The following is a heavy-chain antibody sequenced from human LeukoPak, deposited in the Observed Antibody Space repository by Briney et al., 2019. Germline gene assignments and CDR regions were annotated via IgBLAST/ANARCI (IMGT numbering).Heavy chain of an antibody. CDR3: AKEDDFGNHFDY. J-gene: IGHJ4*02. CDR1: GFTSSSYA. D-gene: IGHD4-11*01. V-gene: IGHV3-23*01. CDR2: ISGSSGGT. Sequence: PGGSLRLSCAASGFTSSSYAMTWVRQAPGKGLEWVSVISGSSGGTYYADSVKGRFIISRDNFKNTVYLQMNSLRAEDTAVYYCAKEDDFGNHFDYWGQGTLVTVSS.